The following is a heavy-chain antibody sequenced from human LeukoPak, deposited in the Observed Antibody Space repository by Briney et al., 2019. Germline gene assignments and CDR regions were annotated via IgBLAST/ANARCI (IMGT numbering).Heavy chain of an antibody. D-gene: IGHD5-12*01. CDR3: AKGSYSGYDYRQGTPGHY. J-gene: IGHJ4*02. Sequence: ASVKVSCKTSGYTFTDYYLHWLRQAPGQGLEWMGWINPNSGGTNYAQKFQGWVTMTGDTSISTAYMELSSLRAEDTAVYYCAKGSYSGYDYRQGTPGHYWGQGTLVTVSS. CDR1: GYTFTDYY. CDR2: INPNSGGT. V-gene: IGHV1-2*04.